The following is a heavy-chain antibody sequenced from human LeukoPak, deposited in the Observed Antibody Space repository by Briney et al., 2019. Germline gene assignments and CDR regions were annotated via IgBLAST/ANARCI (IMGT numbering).Heavy chain of an antibody. CDR1: GYTFASYG. CDR3: ASIPYRGSSSVDY. Sequence: ASVKVSCKTSGYTFASYGISWVRQAPGQGLEWMGWISGYNGNTKYAQKFQGRVTMTTDTSTSTAYMELRSLRSDDTAVYYCASIPYRGSSSVDYWGQGTLVTVSS. J-gene: IGHJ4*02. D-gene: IGHD6-13*01. CDR2: ISGYNGNT. V-gene: IGHV1-18*01.